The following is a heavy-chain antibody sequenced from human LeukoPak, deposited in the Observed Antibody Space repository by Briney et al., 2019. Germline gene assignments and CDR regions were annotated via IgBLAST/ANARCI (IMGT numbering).Heavy chain of an antibody. V-gene: IGHV3-7*01. CDR3: ARDVAYSAFDY. CDR1: GFTFSIYW. J-gene: IGHJ4*02. Sequence: PGGSLRLSCAASGFTFSIYWMTWVRQAPGKGLEWVGNIKQDGSEKYYVGSVMGRFTISRDNAKNSFYLQMSSLRAEDTGVFYCARDVAYSAFDYWGQGTLVTVSS. D-gene: IGHD2-21*01. CDR2: IKQDGSEK.